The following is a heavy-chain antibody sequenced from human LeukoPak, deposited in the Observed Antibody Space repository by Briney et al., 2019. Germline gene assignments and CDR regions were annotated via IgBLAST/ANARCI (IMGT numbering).Heavy chain of an antibody. CDR3: AKGRNEDGDAALNY. D-gene: IGHD4-17*01. CDR2: ISGSGGNT. Sequence: NPGGSLRLSCAASGFTFSSYAMSWVRQAPGKGLEWVSSISGSGGNTFYADSVEGRFTISRDNYKNTLYLQMNSLRAEDTAAYHCAKGRNEDGDAALNYWGQGTLVTVSS. J-gene: IGHJ4*02. V-gene: IGHV3-23*01. CDR1: GFTFSSYA.